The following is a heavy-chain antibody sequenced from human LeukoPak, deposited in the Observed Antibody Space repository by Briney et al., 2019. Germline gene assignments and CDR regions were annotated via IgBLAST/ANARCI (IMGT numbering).Heavy chain of an antibody. J-gene: IGHJ4*02. CDR1: GFTFSSYS. CDR3: ARDTDHGAYSSDY. Sequence: GGSLRLSCAASGFTFSSYSMNWVRQAPGKGLEWVSSISSSSSYIYYADSVKGRFTISRDNAKNSLYLQMNSLRAEDTAVYYCARDTDHGAYSSDYWGQGTLVTVSS. V-gene: IGHV3-21*01. CDR2: ISSSSSYI. D-gene: IGHD4-17*01.